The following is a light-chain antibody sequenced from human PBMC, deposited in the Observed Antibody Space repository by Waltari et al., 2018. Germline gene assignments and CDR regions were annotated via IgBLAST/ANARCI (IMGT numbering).Light chain of an antibody. CDR1: QSLLNNNGYNY. CDR2: LGS. Sequence: EIVVKQSPLSLAVTHGEPASISFKSSQSLLNNNGYNYVDWYLHKPGPSPQVLIYLGSNRASGLSYRFSGSGSGTAFTLRIRRVEADDVGVYYCMQSLEGWTFGQGTKVEIQ. J-gene: IGKJ1*01. V-gene: IGKV2-28*01. CDR3: MQSLEGWT.